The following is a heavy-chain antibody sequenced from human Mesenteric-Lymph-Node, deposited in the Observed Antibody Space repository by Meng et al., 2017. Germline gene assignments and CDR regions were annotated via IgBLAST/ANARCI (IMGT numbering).Heavy chain of an antibody. Sequence: LVQFGVEVKRPVTAGKASCKASGYTVTSFMICGMQQAPGQGLEGMEWISVNNDNTNNAQNLQGRVTITSNTTKNSTYMVLSRLRCEETAVYYCARRSRYCSGGSSYQFDFWGQGTLVTVSS. V-gene: IGHV1-18*01. CDR3: ARRSRYCSGGSSYQFDF. J-gene: IGHJ4*02. CDR2: ISVNNDNT. D-gene: IGHD2-15*01. CDR1: GYTVTSFM.